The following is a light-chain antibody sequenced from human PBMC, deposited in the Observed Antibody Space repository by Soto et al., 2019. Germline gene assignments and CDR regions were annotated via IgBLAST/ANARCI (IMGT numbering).Light chain of an antibody. CDR1: QSVSSSY. CDR3: QQYNNWPIT. J-gene: IGKJ5*01. V-gene: IGKV3D-15*01. CDR2: GAS. Sequence: IVMTQSPATLSVSPVERATLSCRASQSVSSSYLAWYQQKPGQAPRLLIYGASSRATGIPDRFSGSGSGTEFTLTISSLQSEDFAVYYCQQYNNWPITFGQGTRLEIK.